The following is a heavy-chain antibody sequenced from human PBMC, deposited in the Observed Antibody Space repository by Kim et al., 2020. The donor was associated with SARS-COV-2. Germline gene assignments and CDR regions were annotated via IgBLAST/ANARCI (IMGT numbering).Heavy chain of an antibody. CDR1: GDSVSSTSAA. J-gene: IGHJ4*02. V-gene: IGHV6-1*01. CDR2: TYYRSKWYH. Sequence: SQTLSLTCAISGDSVSSTSAAWNWIRQSPSRGLEWLGRTYYRSKWYHDYAVSVKSRMTINPDTSKNQFSLQLNSVTPDDTAVYYCARGGGRGIVVVPAAEFDYWGQGSLVTVSS. CDR3: ARGGGRGIVVVPAAEFDY. D-gene: IGHD2-2*01.